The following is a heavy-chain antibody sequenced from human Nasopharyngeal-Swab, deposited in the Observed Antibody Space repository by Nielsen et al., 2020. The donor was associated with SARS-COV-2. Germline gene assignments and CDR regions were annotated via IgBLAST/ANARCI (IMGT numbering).Heavy chain of an antibody. J-gene: IGHJ6*02. D-gene: IGHD5-12*01. Sequence: GGSLRLSCAASGFTFSRSAMNWVRQAPGKGLEWVAYISTVSFTTTIKYADSVKGRFTISRDNAKNSLYLQMNSLRDEDTALYYCARDPFSGHDLTEMDVWGQGTTVTVSS. CDR2: ISTVSFTTTI. V-gene: IGHV3-48*02. CDR3: ARDPFSGHDLTEMDV. CDR1: GFTFSRSA.